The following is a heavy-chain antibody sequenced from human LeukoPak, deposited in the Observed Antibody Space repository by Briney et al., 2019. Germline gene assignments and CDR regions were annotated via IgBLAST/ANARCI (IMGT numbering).Heavy chain of an antibody. CDR2: IGKDGSGN. Sequence: PGGSLRLSCAASGFSLSRYWMSWVRRAPGKGLEWVANIGKDGSGNRYVDSVKGRFTISRDNAKNSLYLQMNSLRADDTAVYYCARDLDFYATDYWGQGTLVTVSS. V-gene: IGHV3-7*01. CDR1: GFSLSRYW. CDR3: ARDLDFYATDY. J-gene: IGHJ4*02. D-gene: IGHD2/OR15-2a*01.